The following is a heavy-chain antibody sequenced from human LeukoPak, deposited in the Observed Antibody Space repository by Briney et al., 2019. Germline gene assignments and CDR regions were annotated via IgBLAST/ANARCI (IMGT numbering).Heavy chain of an antibody. J-gene: IGHJ4*02. CDR1: GYTFIDYY. V-gene: IGHV1-2*02. D-gene: IGHD3-10*01. CDR2: INPNSGDT. Sequence: ASVKVSCKASGYTFIDYYMHWVRQAPGQGLEWMGWINPNSGDTNYAQKFQGRVTMTRDTSISTAYMELNRLRSDDTAFYYCARLSGSGTWAGDEVDYWGQGTLVTVSS. CDR3: ARLSGSGTWAGDEVDY.